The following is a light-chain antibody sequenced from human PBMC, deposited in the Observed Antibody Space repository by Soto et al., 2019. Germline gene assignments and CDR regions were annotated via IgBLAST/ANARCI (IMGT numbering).Light chain of an antibody. CDR1: QRVSTY. Sequence: DIQMTQSPSSLSASVGDRVSITCRASQRVSTYLNWYQQKPGKAPKLLIYGASTLQSGVPSRFSSSASGTEFTLIIHNLQPDDFATYYCQQSYSAPRTFGQGTKVEIK. CDR2: GAS. J-gene: IGKJ1*01. V-gene: IGKV1-39*01. CDR3: QQSYSAPRT.